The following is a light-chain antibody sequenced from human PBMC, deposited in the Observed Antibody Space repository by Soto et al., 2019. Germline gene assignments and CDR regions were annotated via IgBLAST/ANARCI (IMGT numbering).Light chain of an antibody. J-gene: IGKJ1*01. CDR2: AAS. V-gene: IGKV3-20*01. CDR1: QSVSSSF. CDR3: QQYGSSPKT. Sequence: EIVLTQSPGTLSLSPGERATLSCRASQSVSSSFLAWYQQKPGQARRLLIYAASSRATGLTDRLSGGGSGTDFSLTISRLEPEDVAVYYCQQYGSSPKTFGQGTKVEIK.